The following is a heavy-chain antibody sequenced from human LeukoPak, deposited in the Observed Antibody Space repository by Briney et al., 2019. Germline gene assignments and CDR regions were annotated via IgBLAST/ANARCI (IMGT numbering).Heavy chain of an antibody. CDR3: ARGSGSGEIYGMDV. CDR2: IVVGSGNT. V-gene: IGHV1-58*01. D-gene: IGHD3-10*01. Sequence: SVKVSCKASGFTFTSSAVQWVRQARGQRLEWIGWIVVGSGNTNYAQKFQERVTITRDMSTSTAYMELSRLRSDDTAVYYCARGSGSGEIYGMDVWGQGTTVTVSS. CDR1: GFTFTSSA. J-gene: IGHJ6*02.